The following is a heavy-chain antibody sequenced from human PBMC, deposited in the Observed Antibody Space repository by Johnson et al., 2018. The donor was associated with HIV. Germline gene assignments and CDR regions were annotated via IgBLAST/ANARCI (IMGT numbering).Heavy chain of an antibody. CDR1: GFTVSSNY. CDR3: TTDSRYSDSSGYYYWLGRGAFDI. J-gene: IGHJ3*02. CDR2: IYSGGST. V-gene: IGHV3-53*01. D-gene: IGHD3-22*01. Sequence: VQLVESGGGLVQRGGSLRLSCVASGFTVSSNYMSWVRQAPGKGLEWVSVIYSGGSTYYADSVKGRFTISRDNSKNTLYVQMNSLKTEDTAVYYCTTDSRYSDSSGYYYWLGRGAFDIWGQGTMVTVSS.